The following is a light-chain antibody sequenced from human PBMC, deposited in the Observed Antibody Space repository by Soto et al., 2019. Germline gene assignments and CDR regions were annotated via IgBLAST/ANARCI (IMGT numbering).Light chain of an antibody. V-gene: IGLV1-44*01. J-gene: IGLJ2*01. CDR3: AAWDDSLNGVV. CDR2: TSN. Sequence: QSVLTQPPSASGTPGQRVTISCSGSSSNIGSNTVNWYKQFPGTAPKLLIHTSNQRPSGVSDRFSGSKSGTSASLAISGLQSEDEADYYCAAWDDSLNGVVFGGGTMLTVL. CDR1: SSNIGSNT.